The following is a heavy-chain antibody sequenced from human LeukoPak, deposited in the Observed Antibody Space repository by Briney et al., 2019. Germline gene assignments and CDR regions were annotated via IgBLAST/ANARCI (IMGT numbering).Heavy chain of an antibody. Sequence: SETLSLTCAVYGGSFSGYYRSWIRQPPGKGLEWIGEINHSGSTNYNPSLKSRVTISVDTSKNQFSLKLSSVTAADTAVYYCARRAGSFDYWGQGTLVTVSS. D-gene: IGHD6-19*01. V-gene: IGHV4-34*01. J-gene: IGHJ4*02. CDR3: ARRAGSFDY. CDR2: INHSGST. CDR1: GGSFSGYY.